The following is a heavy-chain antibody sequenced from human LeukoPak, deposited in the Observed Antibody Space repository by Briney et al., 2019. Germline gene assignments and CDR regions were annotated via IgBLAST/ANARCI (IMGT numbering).Heavy chain of an antibody. CDR3: ARAVNDYVWGSYRGHYFDY. D-gene: IGHD3-16*02. CDR1: GGTFSSYA. V-gene: IGHV1-69*13. CDR2: IIPIFGTA. Sequence: ASVKVSCKASGGTFSSYAISWVRQAPGQGLEWMGGIIPIFGTANYAQKFQGRVTITADESTSTAYMELSSLRSEDTAVYYCARAVNDYVWGSYRGHYFDYWGQGTLVTVSS. J-gene: IGHJ4*02.